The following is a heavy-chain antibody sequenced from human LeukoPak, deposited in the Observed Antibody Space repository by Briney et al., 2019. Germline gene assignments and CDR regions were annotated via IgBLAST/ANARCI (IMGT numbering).Heavy chain of an antibody. D-gene: IGHD1-1*01. V-gene: IGHV4-4*07. J-gene: IGHJ5*01. CDR1: GGSISRYS. CDR3: ARESQYSWNDFGWFDS. CDR2: MHTSGST. Sequence: SETLSLTCTVSGGSISRYSWSWIRQPAGKGLEWIGRMHTSGSTNYNPSLKSRVIMSVDTSKNQFSLKLSSVTAADTAVYYCARESQYSWNDFGWFDSGGQGTLVTVSS.